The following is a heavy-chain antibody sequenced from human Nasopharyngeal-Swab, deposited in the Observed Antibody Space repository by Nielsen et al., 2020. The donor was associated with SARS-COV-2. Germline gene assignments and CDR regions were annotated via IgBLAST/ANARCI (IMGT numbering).Heavy chain of an antibody. Sequence: GESLKISCAASGFTFSSYAMHWVRQAPGKGLEWVAVISYDGSNKYYADSVKGRFTISRDNSKNTLYLQMNSLRAEDTAVYYCARGDIVVVPAAIPGRPFDPWGQGTLVTVSS. V-gene: IGHV3-30-3*01. CDR1: GFTFSSYA. J-gene: IGHJ5*02. CDR2: ISYDGSNK. CDR3: ARGDIVVVPAAIPGRPFDP. D-gene: IGHD2-2*02.